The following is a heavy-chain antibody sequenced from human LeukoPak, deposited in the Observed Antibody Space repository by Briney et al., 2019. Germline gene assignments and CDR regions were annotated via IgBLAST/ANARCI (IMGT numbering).Heavy chain of an antibody. J-gene: IGHJ4*02. V-gene: IGHV3-33*01. Sequence: PGRSLRLSCAASGFTFSSYGMHWVRQAPGKALEWVSFIQYDGSNKYYADSVKGRFTISRDNSKNTLYLQMNSLRAEDTAVYYCARVLVVSGWTNIDYWGQGTLVTVSS. D-gene: IGHD6-19*01. CDR3: ARVLVVSGWTNIDY. CDR2: IQYDGSNK. CDR1: GFTFSSYG.